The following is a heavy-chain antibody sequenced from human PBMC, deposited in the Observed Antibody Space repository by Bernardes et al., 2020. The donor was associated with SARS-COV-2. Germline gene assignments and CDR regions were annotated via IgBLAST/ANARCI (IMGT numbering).Heavy chain of an antibody. Sequence: SETLSLTCAVYGGSLSGYYWNWIRQPPGKGLEWIGEINYSGSTNYNPSLKSRVTISVDTSKNQFSLKLKSVTAADTALYYCARDPGPFFTGSFDSWGPGTLVTVSS. J-gene: IGHJ4*02. CDR3: ARDPGPFFTGSFDS. CDR2: INYSGST. CDR1: GGSLSGYY. V-gene: IGHV4-34*01.